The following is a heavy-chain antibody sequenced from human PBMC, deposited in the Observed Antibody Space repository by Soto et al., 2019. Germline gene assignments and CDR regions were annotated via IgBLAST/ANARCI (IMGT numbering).Heavy chain of an antibody. Sequence: PGGSLRLSCVTSGFTFTQYAMTWVRQAPGKGLEWVSALTAGGGVTYYADSVKGRFTISRDNSKNTMYLQMNSLRAEDTALYYCAKFPVTYCSGGNCLRLDLWGRGTLVTVSS. J-gene: IGHJ2*01. D-gene: IGHD2-15*01. CDR2: LTAGGGVT. CDR3: AKFPVTYCSGGNCLRLDL. CDR1: GFTFTQYA. V-gene: IGHV3-23*01.